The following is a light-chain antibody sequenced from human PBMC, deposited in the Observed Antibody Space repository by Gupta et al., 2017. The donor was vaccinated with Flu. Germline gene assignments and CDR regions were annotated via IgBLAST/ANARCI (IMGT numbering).Light chain of an antibody. CDR3: QQYYSVPYT. V-gene: IGKV4-1*01. Sequence: DIVMTQSPASLPVSLGERATINCRSSQSLLYSSKNKNYLAWYQQKPGQSPKLLFYWASTRESGVPDRFSGSGSGTDFTLTISSLQAEDVAVYFCQQYYSVPYTFGQGTKLEIK. CDR2: WAS. J-gene: IGKJ2*01. CDR1: QSLLYSSKNKNY.